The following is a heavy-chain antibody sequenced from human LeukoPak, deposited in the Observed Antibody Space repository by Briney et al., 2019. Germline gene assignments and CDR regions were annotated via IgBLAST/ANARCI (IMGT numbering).Heavy chain of an antibody. J-gene: IGHJ4*02. D-gene: IGHD4-23*01. V-gene: IGHV1-8*01. CDR3: ARMTTVVTPYLLGY. CDR2: MNPNSGNT. Sequence: ASVKVSCKASGYTFTSYDINWVRQATGQGLEWMGWMNPNSGNTGYAQKFQGRVTMTRNTSISTAYMELSSLRSEDTAVYYCARMTTVVTPYLLGYWGQGTLVTVSS. CDR1: GYTFTSYD.